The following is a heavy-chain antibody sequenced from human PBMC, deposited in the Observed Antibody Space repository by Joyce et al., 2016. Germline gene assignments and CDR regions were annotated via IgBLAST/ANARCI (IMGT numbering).Heavy chain of an antibody. CDR2: ISSSGDST. V-gene: IGHV3-23*01. CDR3: AKASLTGYYIGAYYFDY. D-gene: IGHD3-9*01. CDR1: GFILRRYD. J-gene: IGHJ4*02. Sequence: EVQVLESGGGLVQPVGSLRLSCAVSGFILRRYDMSWVRQAPGKGLEWVSAISSSGDSTYYTDSVKGRFTVSRDNSKKILYLQMNTLRAEDTAVYYCAKASLTGYYIGAYYFDYWGQGTLVTVSS.